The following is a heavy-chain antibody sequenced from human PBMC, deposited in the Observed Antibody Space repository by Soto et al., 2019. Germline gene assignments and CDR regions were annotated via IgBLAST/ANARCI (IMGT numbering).Heavy chain of an antibody. J-gene: IGHJ5*02. CDR3: ASLSRLLFGGARPEFDP. Sequence: PGGSLRLSCAASGFTVSSNYMSWVRQAPGKGLEWVSVIYSGGSTYYADSVKGRFTISRDNSKNTLYLQMNSLRAEDAAVYYCASLSRLLFGGARPEFDPWGQGTLVTVSS. V-gene: IGHV3-53*01. D-gene: IGHD3-16*01. CDR1: GFTVSSNY. CDR2: IYSGGST.